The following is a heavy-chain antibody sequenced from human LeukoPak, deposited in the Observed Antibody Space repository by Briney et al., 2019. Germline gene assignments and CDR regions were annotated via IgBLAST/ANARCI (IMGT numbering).Heavy chain of an antibody. J-gene: IGHJ4*02. Sequence: GGSLRLSCAASGFTFSSFEMHWVRQAPGKGLEWVSYISSDGSTIYYADSVKGRFTISRDNAKNSLYLQMNSLRAEDTAVYYCARDYGGSSPFDYWGQGTLVTVSS. CDR3: ARDYGGSSPFDY. CDR2: ISSDGSTI. V-gene: IGHV3-48*03. CDR1: GFTFSSFE. D-gene: IGHD4-23*01.